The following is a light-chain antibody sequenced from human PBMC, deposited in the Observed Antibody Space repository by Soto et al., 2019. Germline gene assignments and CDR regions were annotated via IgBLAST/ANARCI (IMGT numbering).Light chain of an antibody. Sequence: QSALTQPASVSGSPGQSITISCTGSDSDIGTYNYVSWYQHLPGKAPRLIIYEVTNRPSGISNRFSGSKSGNTASLTISGLQAEDEADYYCSSYTDSDTFYVFGSGTKVTVL. CDR2: EVT. J-gene: IGLJ1*01. CDR3: SSYTDSDTFYV. CDR1: DSDIGTYNY. V-gene: IGLV2-14*01.